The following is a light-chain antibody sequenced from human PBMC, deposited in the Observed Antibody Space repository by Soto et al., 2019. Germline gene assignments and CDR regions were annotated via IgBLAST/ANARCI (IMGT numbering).Light chain of an antibody. CDR3: GVWDDSLNGFYV. J-gene: IGLJ1*01. Sequence: QSVLTQPPSASGTPGQRVTISCSGSSSNIGSNTVNWYQQLPGTAPKLLIYGNSQRPSGVPDRFSGSKSGTSASLAISGLQSEDEADYYCGVWDDSLNGFYVFGTGTKVTVL. CDR1: SSNIGSNT. V-gene: IGLV1-44*01. CDR2: GNS.